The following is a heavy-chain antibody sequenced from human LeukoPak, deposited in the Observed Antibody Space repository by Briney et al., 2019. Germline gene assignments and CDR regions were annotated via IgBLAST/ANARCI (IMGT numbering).Heavy chain of an antibody. D-gene: IGHD4-17*01. CDR1: GGSIGSGDYY. V-gene: IGHV4-30-4*01. J-gene: IGHJ6*02. CDR3: ARDYPPAYGDYYYYGMDV. CDR2: IYYSGST. Sequence: SQTLSLTCTVSGGSIGSGDYYWSWIRQAPGEGLEWIGYIYYSGSTNYNPSLKSRVTISVDTSKNQFSLKLSSVTAADTAVYYCARDYPPAYGDYYYYGMDVWGQGTTVTVSS.